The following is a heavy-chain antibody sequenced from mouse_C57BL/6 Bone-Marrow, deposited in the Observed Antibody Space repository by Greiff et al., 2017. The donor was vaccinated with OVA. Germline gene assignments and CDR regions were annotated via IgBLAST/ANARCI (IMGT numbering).Heavy chain of an antibody. CDR1: GYTFTDYN. Sequence: DVKLQESGPELVKPGASVKIPCKASGYTFTDYNMDWVKQSHGKSLEWIGDINPNNGGTIYNQKFKGKATLTVDKSSSTAYMELRSLTSEDTAVYYCARTGAHYYGSSHYFDYWGQGTTLTVSS. V-gene: IGHV1-18*01. J-gene: IGHJ2*01. CDR2: INPNNGGT. D-gene: IGHD1-1*01. CDR3: ARTGAHYYGSSHYFDY.